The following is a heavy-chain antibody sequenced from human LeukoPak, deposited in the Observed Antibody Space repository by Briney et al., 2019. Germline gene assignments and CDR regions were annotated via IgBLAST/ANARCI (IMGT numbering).Heavy chain of an antibody. D-gene: IGHD3-9*01. Sequence: PGRSPRLSCAASGFTFSSYGMHWVRQAPGKGLEWVAFISHDGSNKYYADSVKGRFTISRDNSKNTLYLQMNSLRAEDTAVYYCASLILTGYYSSDSWGQGTLVTVSS. V-gene: IGHV3-30*03. CDR2: ISHDGSNK. CDR1: GFTFSSYG. CDR3: ASLILTGYYSSDS. J-gene: IGHJ4*02.